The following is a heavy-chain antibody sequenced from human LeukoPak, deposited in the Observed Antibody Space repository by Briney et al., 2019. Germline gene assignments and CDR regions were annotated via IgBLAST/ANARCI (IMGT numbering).Heavy chain of an antibody. D-gene: IGHD4-17*01. CDR3: ARPTTVTTISADAFDI. CDR2: ISSSGSTI. V-gene: IGHV3-11*04. CDR1: GFTFSDYY. Sequence: GGSLRLSCAASGFTFSDYYMSWIRQAPGKGLEWVSYISSSGSTIYYADSVKGRFTISRDNAQNSLYLQMNSLRAEDSSVYYCARPTTVTTISADAFDIWGQGTMVTVSS. J-gene: IGHJ3*02.